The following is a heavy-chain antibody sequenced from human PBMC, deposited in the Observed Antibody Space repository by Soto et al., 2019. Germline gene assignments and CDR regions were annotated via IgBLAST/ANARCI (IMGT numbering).Heavy chain of an antibody. Sequence: GGSLTLSCAASGFTFSRVAMGCVRPPPGEGLEWVSATSGSGGSTYYADSGEGRFTISRDKSKHTTYLQRNSQRAAGTAIYYRAKDLRGADRPTPDYWGQGTLVTVSS. CDR2: TSGSGGST. V-gene: IGHV3-23*01. CDR1: GFTFSRVA. J-gene: IGHJ4*02. CDR3: AKDLRGADRPTPDY. D-gene: IGHD6-6*01.